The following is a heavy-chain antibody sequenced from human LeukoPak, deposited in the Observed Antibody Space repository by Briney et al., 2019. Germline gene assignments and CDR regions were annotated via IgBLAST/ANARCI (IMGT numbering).Heavy chain of an antibody. CDR3: ARVTRWAGLDF. CDR1: GGSISSGDKY. D-gene: IGHD2-21*02. J-gene: IGHJ4*02. V-gene: IGHV4-30-4*01. Sequence: PSQTLSLTCNVSGGSISSGDKYWSWIRQPPGKGLEWIGYSYYSGSTYYNPSLKSRLTISVDTSENQFSLHLTYVTAADTAVYFCARVTRWAGLDFWGQGTLVTVSS. CDR2: SYYSGST.